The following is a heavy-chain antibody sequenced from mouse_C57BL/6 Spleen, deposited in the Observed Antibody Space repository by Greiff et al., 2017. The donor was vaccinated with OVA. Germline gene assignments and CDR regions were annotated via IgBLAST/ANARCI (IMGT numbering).Heavy chain of an antibody. J-gene: IGHJ3*01. Sequence: EVKLVESGGGLVKPGGSLKLSCAASGFTFSDYGMHWVRQAPAKGLEWVAYISSGSSTIYYADTGKGRFTISRDNAKNTLFLQMTSLRSEDTAMYYCARDDYDGVVAYWGQGTLVTVSA. CDR2: ISSGSSTI. CDR3: ARDDYDGVVAY. CDR1: GFTFSDYG. V-gene: IGHV5-17*01. D-gene: IGHD2-4*01.